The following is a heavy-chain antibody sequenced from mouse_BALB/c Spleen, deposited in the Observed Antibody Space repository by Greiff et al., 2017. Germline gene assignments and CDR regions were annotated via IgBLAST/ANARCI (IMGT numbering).Heavy chain of an antibody. CDR2: ILPGSGST. Sequence: QVQLQQSGAELMKPGASVKISCKATGYTFSSYWIEWVKQRPGHGLEWIGEILPGSGSTNYNEKFKGKATFTADTSSNTAYMQLSSLTSEDSAVYYCARWDYGNPNPFAYWGQGTLVTVSA. D-gene: IGHD2-1*01. V-gene: IGHV1-9*01. J-gene: IGHJ3*01. CDR1: GYTFSSYW. CDR3: ARWDYGNPNPFAY.